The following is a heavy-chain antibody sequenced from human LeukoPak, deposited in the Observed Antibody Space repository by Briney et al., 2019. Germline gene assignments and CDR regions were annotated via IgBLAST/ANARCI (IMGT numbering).Heavy chain of an antibody. CDR1: GGTFSSYA. J-gene: IGHJ5*02. CDR2: IIPIFGTA. D-gene: IGHD5-18*01. Sequence: ASVKVSCKASGGTFSSYAISWVRPAPGQGLEWMGGIIPIFGTANYAQKFQGRVTITADESTSTAYMELSSLRSEDTAVYYCARTRAVDTAMVLHPNWFDPWGQGTLVTVSS. V-gene: IGHV1-69*13. CDR3: ARTRAVDTAMVLHPNWFDP.